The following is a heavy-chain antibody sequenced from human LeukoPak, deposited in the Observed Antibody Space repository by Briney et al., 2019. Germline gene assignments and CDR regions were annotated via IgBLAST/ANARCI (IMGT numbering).Heavy chain of an antibody. Sequence: GGSLRLSCAASGFTVSSNYMTWVRQAPGKGLEWVSVIYSGGNTYYADSVKGRFTISRDNSKNTLYLQMNSLRAVDTAIYYCARDDVASVFDYWGQGTLVTVSS. V-gene: IGHV3-66*02. CDR1: GFTVSSNY. D-gene: IGHD3-16*01. J-gene: IGHJ4*02. CDR2: IYSGGNT. CDR3: ARDDVASVFDY.